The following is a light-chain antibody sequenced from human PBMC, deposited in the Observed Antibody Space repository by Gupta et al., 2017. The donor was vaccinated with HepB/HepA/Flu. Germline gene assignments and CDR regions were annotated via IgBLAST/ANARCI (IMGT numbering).Light chain of an antibody. CDR2: DAS. CDR1: QGISNY. V-gene: IGKV1-33*01. J-gene: IGKJ3*01. CDR3: QQDYDPLLT. Sequence: DIQMTQSPSSLSASVGDRVTITCQASQGISNYLNWYQQKPGKAPKLLIYDASNLETGVPSRFSGGGYGIDFTFTISSLQPEDIGTYYCQQDYDPLLTFGHGTKVDIK.